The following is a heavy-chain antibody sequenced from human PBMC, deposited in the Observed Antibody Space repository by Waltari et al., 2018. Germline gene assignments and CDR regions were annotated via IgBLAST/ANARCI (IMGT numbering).Heavy chain of an antibody. CDR3: ARPATTVTTGGPFDY. V-gene: IGHV1-3*01. D-gene: IGHD4-17*01. CDR2: INAGNGNT. Sequence: QVQLVQSGAEVKKPGASVKVSCKASGYTFTSYAMHWVRQAPGQRLEWMGWINAGNGNTKYSQKFQGRVTITRDTSASTAYMELSSLRSEDTAVYYCARPATTVTTGGPFDYWGQGTLVTVSS. J-gene: IGHJ4*02. CDR1: GYTFTSYA.